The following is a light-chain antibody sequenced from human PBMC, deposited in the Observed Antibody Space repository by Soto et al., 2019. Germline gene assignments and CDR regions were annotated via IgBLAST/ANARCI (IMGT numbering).Light chain of an antibody. V-gene: IGKV3-15*01. Sequence: DRDTLSCRASQSRSSTLAWNQQKPGQAPRLLIYGASTRATGTPARFSGSGSGTEFTLTNSSLLAEDYTVEFCRPHIRRPLTFGGGTKVDIK. CDR2: GAS. J-gene: IGKJ4*01. CDR1: QSRSST. CDR3: RPHIRRPLT.